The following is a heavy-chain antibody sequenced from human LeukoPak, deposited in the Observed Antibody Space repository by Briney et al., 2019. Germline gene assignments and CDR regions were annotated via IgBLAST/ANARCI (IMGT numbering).Heavy chain of an antibody. CDR3: ATSDYPFDY. V-gene: IGHV3-48*04. Sequence: GGSLRLSCAASGFTFSSYGMHWVRQAPGKGLEWVSYISSSSSTIYYADSVKGRFTISRDNAKNSLYLQMNSLRAEDTAVYYCATSDYPFDYWGQGTLVTVSS. D-gene: IGHD6-25*01. CDR1: GFTFSSYG. J-gene: IGHJ4*02. CDR2: ISSSSSTI.